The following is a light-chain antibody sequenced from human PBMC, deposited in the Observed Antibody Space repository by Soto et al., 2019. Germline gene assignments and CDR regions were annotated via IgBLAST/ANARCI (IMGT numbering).Light chain of an antibody. V-gene: IGLV2-14*03. CDR2: DVT. J-gene: IGLJ1*01. Sequence: QSALTQPASVSGSPGQSITISCTGSSSDVGAYKYVSWFQQHPGKAPKLVIYDVTNRASGVSYRFSGSKSGNTASLTISGLQAEDEADYYCNSYTTRGTHVFGTGTKVTV. CDR3: NSYTTRGTHV. CDR1: SSDVGAYKY.